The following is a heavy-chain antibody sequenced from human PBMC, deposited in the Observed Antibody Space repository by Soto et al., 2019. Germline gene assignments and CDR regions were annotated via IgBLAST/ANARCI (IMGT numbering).Heavy chain of an antibody. Sequence: SETLSLTCTVSGGSMSGYYWNWIRQPPGKGLQWIGNIYYSGSTNYNPSLKSRVTISVDTSKNHFSLKVNSVTTADTAVYYCARSPTFLDRFDPWGQGTLVTVSS. D-gene: IGHD3-3*01. V-gene: IGHV4-59*01. CDR2: IYYSGST. J-gene: IGHJ5*02. CDR3: ARSPTFLDRFDP. CDR1: GGSMSGYY.